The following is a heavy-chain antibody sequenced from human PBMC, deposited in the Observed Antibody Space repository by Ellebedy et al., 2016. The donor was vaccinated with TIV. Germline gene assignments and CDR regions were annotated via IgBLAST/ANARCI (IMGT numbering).Heavy chain of an antibody. CDR3: ASDYGGNGRFDY. D-gene: IGHD4-23*01. J-gene: IGHJ4*02. V-gene: IGHV1-69*04. Sequence: AASVKVSCKASGGTFSSYAISWVRQAPGQGLEWMGRIIPILGIANYAQKFQGRVTITADKSTSTAYMELSSLRSEDTAVYYCASDYGGNGRFDYWGQGTLVTVSS. CDR1: GGTFSSYA. CDR2: IIPILGIA.